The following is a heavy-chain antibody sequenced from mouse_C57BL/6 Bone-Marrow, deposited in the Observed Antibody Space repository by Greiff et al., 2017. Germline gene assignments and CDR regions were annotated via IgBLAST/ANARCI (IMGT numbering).Heavy chain of an antibody. V-gene: IGHV3-6*01. CDR1: GYSITSGYY. D-gene: IGHD2-4*01. CDR3: ARGRGLRRTLDY. Sequence: EVKLEESGPGLVKPSQSLSLTCSVTGYSITSGYYWNWIRQFPGNKLEWMGYISYDGSNNYNPSLKNRISITRDTSKNQFFLKLNSVTTEDTATYYCARGRGLRRTLDYWGQGTTLTVSS. J-gene: IGHJ2*01. CDR2: ISYDGSN.